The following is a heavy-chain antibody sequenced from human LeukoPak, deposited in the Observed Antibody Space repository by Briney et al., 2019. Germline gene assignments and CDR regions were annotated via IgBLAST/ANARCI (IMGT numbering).Heavy chain of an antibody. CDR2: INHSGST. V-gene: IGHV4-34*01. CDR1: GGSFSGYY. CDR3: ARGLAGRTIRFDP. J-gene: IGHJ5*02. Sequence: SETLSLTCAVYGGSFSGYYWGWIRQPPGKGLEWIGEINHSGSTNYNPSLKSRVTISVDTSKNQFSLKLSSVTAADTAVYYCARGLAGRTIRFDPWGQGTLVTVSS. D-gene: IGHD3-3*01.